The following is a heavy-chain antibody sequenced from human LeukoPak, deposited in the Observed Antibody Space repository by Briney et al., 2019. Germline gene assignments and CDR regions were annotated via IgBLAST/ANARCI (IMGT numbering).Heavy chain of an antibody. CDR3: AKDYYGSSGRRRDDAFDI. Sequence: GGSLRLSCAASGFTFSSYSMNWVRQAPGKGLEWVSAISGSGSYTYYADSVRGRFTISRDNSNNTLYLQMNSLRAEDTAVYYCAKDYYGSSGRRRDDAFDIWGQGTMVTVSS. CDR2: ISGSGSYT. V-gene: IGHV3-23*01. CDR1: GFTFSSYS. J-gene: IGHJ3*02. D-gene: IGHD3-22*01.